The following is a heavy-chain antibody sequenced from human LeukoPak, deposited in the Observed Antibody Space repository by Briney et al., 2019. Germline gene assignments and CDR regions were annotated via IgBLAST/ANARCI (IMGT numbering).Heavy chain of an antibody. J-gene: IGHJ4*02. CDR1: GGSISSGDYY. Sequence: SQTLSLTCTVSGGSISSGDYYWSWIRQPPGKGLEWIGYIYYSGSTYYNPSLKSRVTISVDTSKNQFSLKLSSVTAADTAVSYCARGDDILTGYVYDYWGQGTLVTVSS. D-gene: IGHD3-9*01. CDR2: IYYSGST. V-gene: IGHV4-30-4*01. CDR3: ARGDDILTGYVYDY.